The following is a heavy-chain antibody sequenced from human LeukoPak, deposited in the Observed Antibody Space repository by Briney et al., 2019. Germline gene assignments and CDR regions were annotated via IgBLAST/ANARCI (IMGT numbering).Heavy chain of an antibody. D-gene: IGHD3-22*01. CDR3: AKVDDDSSSSFQH. Sequence: PGRSLRLSCAASGFTFDDYAMHWVRQAPGKGLEWVSLISGDGGSTYYADSVKGRFTISRDNSKNSLYLQMNSLITEDTALYYCAKVDDDSSSSFQHWGQGALVTVSS. J-gene: IGHJ1*01. V-gene: IGHV3-43*02. CDR2: ISGDGGST. CDR1: GFTFDDYA.